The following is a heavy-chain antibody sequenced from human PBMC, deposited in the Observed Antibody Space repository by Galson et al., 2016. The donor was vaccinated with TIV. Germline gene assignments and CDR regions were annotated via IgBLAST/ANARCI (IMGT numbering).Heavy chain of an antibody. D-gene: IGHD2-21*01. CDR1: GLLVSDNY. CDR2: IYPSGAS. Sequence: SLRLSCAASGLLVSDNYMSWVRQPPGKGLEWVSIIYPSGASYYPESTESVKGRFTISRDDSKNTVFLQINSLRVDDTAAYYCATSTMPSLGDNWGQGTLVTVST. V-gene: IGHV3-53*05. CDR3: ATSTMPSLGDN. J-gene: IGHJ4*02.